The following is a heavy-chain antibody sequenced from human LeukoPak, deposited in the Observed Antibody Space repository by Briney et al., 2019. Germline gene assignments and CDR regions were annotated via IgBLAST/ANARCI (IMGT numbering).Heavy chain of an antibody. Sequence: PGGSLRLSCAASGFTFSSYSMNWVRQAPGKGLEWVSYSSSSSSTIYYADSVKGRFTISRDNAKNSLYLQMNSLRAEDTAVYYCARVQGGSGSYYNVFYYYYGMDVWGQGTTVTVSS. CDR3: ARVQGGSGSYYNVFYYYYGMDV. J-gene: IGHJ6*02. CDR1: GFTFSSYS. D-gene: IGHD3-10*01. V-gene: IGHV3-48*01. CDR2: SSSSSSTI.